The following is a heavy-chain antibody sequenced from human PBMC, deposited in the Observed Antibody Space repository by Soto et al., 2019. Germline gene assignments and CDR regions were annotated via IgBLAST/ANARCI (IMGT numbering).Heavy chain of an antibody. CDR2: FGGSGDTT. V-gene: IGHV3-23*01. D-gene: IGHD4-17*01. J-gene: IGHJ3*02. Sequence: GGSLRLSCAASGFTFSSSAMSWVRQAPGKGLEWVSGFGGSGDTTYYADSVKGRFTVSRDNSKNTLYLQMNSLRAEDTAVYYCAKDQKQTVTRRGAFDIWGQGTMVTVSS. CDR3: AKDQKQTVTRRGAFDI. CDR1: GFTFSSSA.